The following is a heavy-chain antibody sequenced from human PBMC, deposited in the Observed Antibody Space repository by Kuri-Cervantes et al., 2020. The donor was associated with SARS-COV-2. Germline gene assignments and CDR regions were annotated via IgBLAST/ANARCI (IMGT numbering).Heavy chain of an antibody. V-gene: IGHV3-43*01. CDR1: GITFSNSV. D-gene: IGHD2-2*02. J-gene: IGHJ4*02. CDR3: AKGGYRVPAAILDY. Sequence: GESLKISCAVSGITFSNSVIHWVRQAPGKGLEWVSLISWDGGSTYYADSVKGRFTISRDNSKNSLYLQMNSLRTEDTALYYCAKGGYRVPAAILDYWGQGTLVTVSS. CDR2: ISWDGGST.